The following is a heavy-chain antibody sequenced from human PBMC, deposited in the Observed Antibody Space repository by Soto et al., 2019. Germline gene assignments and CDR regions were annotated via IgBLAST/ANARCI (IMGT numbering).Heavy chain of an antibody. D-gene: IGHD6-13*01. CDR3: ARVRFEQQMSLFDY. CDR1: GDSISTNNVA. Sequence: PSQTLSLTCAISGDSISTNNVAWNWIRQSPSRGLEWLGRTYYRSKWYDDYAVSVKSRIIINPDTSKNQFSLQLNSVTPEDTAVYSCARVRFEQQMSLFDYWGQGILVTVSS. J-gene: IGHJ4*02. V-gene: IGHV6-1*01. CDR2: TYYRSKWYD.